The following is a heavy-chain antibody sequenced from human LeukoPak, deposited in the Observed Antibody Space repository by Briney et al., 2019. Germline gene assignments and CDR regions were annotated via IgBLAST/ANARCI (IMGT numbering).Heavy chain of an antibody. CDR3: AKRGNTISFFDP. Sequence: QPGGSLRLSCGASGFTFSNYAMCWVRQAPGKGLEWVSGLTGRGDSAYYADSVKGRFTISRDNSKNTLYLEMNSLRADDTAVYYCAKRGNTISFFDPWGQGTLVTVSS. D-gene: IGHD1-1*01. CDR2: LTGRGDSA. CDR1: GFTFSNYA. J-gene: IGHJ5*02. V-gene: IGHV3-23*01.